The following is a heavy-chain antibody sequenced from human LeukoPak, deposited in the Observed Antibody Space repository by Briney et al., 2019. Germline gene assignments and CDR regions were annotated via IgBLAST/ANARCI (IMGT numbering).Heavy chain of an antibody. CDR1: GYSISSGYL. J-gene: IGHJ5*02. Sequence: SETLFLTCVVSGYSISSGYLWAWIRQSPGKGLGWIGSIYHSGSAHYNPSLKSRVTISLETSKNQFSLKLFSVTAADAAVYYCARDPRWLTPDCTTTSCYENYFDPWGQGTLVTVSS. D-gene: IGHD2-2*01. CDR3: ARDPRWLTPDCTTTSCYENYFDP. V-gene: IGHV4-38-2*02. CDR2: IYHSGSA.